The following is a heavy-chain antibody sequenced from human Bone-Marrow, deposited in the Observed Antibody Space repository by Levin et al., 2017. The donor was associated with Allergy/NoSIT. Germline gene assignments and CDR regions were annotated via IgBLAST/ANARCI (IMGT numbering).Heavy chain of an antibody. J-gene: IGHJ4*02. Sequence: HAGGSLRLSCAASGFTFSSYEMNWVRQAPGKGLEWVSYISSSGSTIYYADSVKGRFTISRDNAKNSLYLQMNSLRAEDTAVYYCARVGGNYDFWSAGPSVFDYWGQGTLVTVSS. V-gene: IGHV3-48*03. CDR2: ISSSGSTI. CDR1: GFTFSSYE. D-gene: IGHD3-3*01. CDR3: ARVGGNYDFWSAGPSVFDY.